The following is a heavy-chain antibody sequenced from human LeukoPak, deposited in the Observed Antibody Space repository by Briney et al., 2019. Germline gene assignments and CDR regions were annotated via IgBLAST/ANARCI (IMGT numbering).Heavy chain of an antibody. CDR3: ATLRGASTAVFDS. J-gene: IGHJ4*02. D-gene: IGHD2-21*02. V-gene: IGHV4-4*09. CDR1: GDSINIEY. CDR2: IHHSGSGT. Sequence: SETLSLTCTVSGDSINIEYWSWIRQPPGKGLEWVGYIHHSGSGTNYSPSLKSRLTISVDTSKRQISLKLSSVTAADTALYYCATLRGASTAVFDSWGQGILVTVSS.